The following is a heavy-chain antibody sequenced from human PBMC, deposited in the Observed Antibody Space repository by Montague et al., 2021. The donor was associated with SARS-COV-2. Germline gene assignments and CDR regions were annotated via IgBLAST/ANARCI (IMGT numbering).Heavy chain of an antibody. J-gene: IGHJ6*02. CDR1: GDSVSSNSAA. CDR3: TREGYQVLWSDYYYYGMDV. D-gene: IGHD2-2*01. Sequence: CAISGDSVSSNSAAWNWIRQSPSRGLGWLGRTYYRSKWYDDYAVXXKSRRIINRDMSKNYFSLKLSSVTAADTAVYYCTREGYQVLWSDYYYYGMDVWGQGTTVTVSS. CDR2: TYYRSKWYD. V-gene: IGHV6-1*01.